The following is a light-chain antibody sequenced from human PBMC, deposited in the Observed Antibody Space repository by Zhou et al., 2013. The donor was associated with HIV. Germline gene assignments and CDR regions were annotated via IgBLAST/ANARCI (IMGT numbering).Light chain of an antibody. CDR1: QDISNY. CDR2: DAS. V-gene: IGKV1-33*01. CDR3: QKYNNAPRT. J-gene: IGKJ1*01. Sequence: DIQMTQSPSSLSASVGDRVTITCQASQDISNYLNWYQQKPGKAPKLLIYDASNLETGVPSRFSGSGSGTDFTFTISSLQPEDIATYYCQKYNNAPRTFGQGTKVEIK.